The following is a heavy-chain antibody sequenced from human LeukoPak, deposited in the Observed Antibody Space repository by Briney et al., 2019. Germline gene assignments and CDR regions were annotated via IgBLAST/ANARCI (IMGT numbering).Heavy chain of an antibody. CDR3: ARDYYGSGSYLFDY. CDR1: GFTFSSYE. J-gene: IGHJ4*02. CDR2: ISSSGSTI. V-gene: IGHV3-48*03. D-gene: IGHD3-10*01. Sequence: PGGSLRLSCAASGFTFSSYEMNWVRQAPGKWLEWVSYISSSGSTIYYADSVKGRFTISRDNAKNSLYLQMNSLRAEDTAVYYCARDYYGSGSYLFDYWGQGTLVTVSS.